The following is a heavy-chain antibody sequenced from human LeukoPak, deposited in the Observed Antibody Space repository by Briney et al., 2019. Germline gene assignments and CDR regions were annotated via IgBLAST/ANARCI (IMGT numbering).Heavy chain of an antibody. V-gene: IGHV3-48*01. CDR3: ARDGYNWDGYGWFDP. D-gene: IGHD1-1*01. J-gene: IGHJ5*02. CDR1: QFTFSSLN. Sequence: HAGGSLKLSCADSQFTFSSLNMNWVRQPPGKGLEWISYIDSSSSSIFYADSVKGRFTISRDNARNSLYLQMDSLRAEDTAVYYCARDGYNWDGYGWFDPSGQGSLVTVSS. CDR2: IDSSSSSI.